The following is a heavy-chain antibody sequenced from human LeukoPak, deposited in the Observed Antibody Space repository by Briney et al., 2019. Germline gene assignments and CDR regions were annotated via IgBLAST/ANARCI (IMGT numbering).Heavy chain of an antibody. J-gene: IGHJ4*02. CDR1: GDSFTSYW. V-gene: IGHV5-51*01. CDR3: ARPSLSIGTAPDY. CDR2: IYPVDSDT. Sequence: GESLKISCKGSGDSFTSYWIGWVRQMPGKGLEWMGIIYPVDSDTRYSPSFEGQLTLSADHSISTAYLQWSSLKGSDTAIDDLARPSLSIGTAPDYWGQGTLVTVSS. D-gene: IGHD5-18*01.